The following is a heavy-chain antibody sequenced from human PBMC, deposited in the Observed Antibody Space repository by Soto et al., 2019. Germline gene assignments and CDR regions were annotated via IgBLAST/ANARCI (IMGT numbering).Heavy chain of an antibody. D-gene: IGHD1-1*01. CDR2: IYYSGST. CDR1: GCSISSGDYY. J-gene: IGHJ5*02. CDR3: AREQLEGNWFDP. Sequence: SETLSLTCSVSGCSISSGDYYWSWIRQPPGKGPEWIGYIYYSGSTYYNPSLKRRVTISVDTSKNQFSLKRSSVTAADTAVYCCAREQLEGNWFDPWGQGARVTVSS. V-gene: IGHV4-30-4*01.